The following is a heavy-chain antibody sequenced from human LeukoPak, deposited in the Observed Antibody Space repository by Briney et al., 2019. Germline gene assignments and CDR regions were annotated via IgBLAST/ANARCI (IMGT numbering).Heavy chain of an antibody. Sequence: GGSLRLSCAASGFTFNSYWMHWVRQAPGKGLVWVSRIKTDGSSTSYADSVEGRFTISRDNAKNMLYLQMNSLRAEDTAVYYCARRGTTGFDPWGQGTLVTVSS. CDR1: GFTFNSYW. V-gene: IGHV3-74*01. J-gene: IGHJ5*02. CDR3: ARRGTTGFDP. CDR2: IKTDGSST. D-gene: IGHD2-2*01.